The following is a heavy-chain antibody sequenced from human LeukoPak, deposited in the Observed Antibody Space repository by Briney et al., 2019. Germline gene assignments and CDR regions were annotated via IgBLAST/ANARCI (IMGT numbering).Heavy chain of an antibody. CDR2: INPSGSST. Sequence: ASVKGSSKASAYTFTSYYMHWVRHTPGQGLEWMGIINPSGSSTSYAQKFQSRVTMTRNTSTSTVYMELSSLRSEDTAVYYCARSIFAWQQLVLGYCDEGTLVTVSS. V-gene: IGHV1-46*01. CDR3: ARSIFAWQQLVLGY. CDR1: AYTFTSYY. J-gene: IGHJ4*02. D-gene: IGHD6-13*01.